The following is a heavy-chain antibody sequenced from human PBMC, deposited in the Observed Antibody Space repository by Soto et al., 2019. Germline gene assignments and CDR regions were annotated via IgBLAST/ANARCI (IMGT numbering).Heavy chain of an antibody. J-gene: IGHJ5*02. D-gene: IGHD2-15*01. CDR3: ARGRYSRYCSGGSCLNWFDP. Sequence: SQTLSLTCAISGDSVSSNSAAWNWIRQSPSRGLEWLGRTYYRSKWYNDYAVSVESRITINPDTSKNQFSLQLNSVTPEDTAVYYCARGRYSRYCSGGSCLNWFDPWGQGTLATVSS. V-gene: IGHV6-1*01. CDR2: TYYRSKWYN. CDR1: GDSVSSNSAA.